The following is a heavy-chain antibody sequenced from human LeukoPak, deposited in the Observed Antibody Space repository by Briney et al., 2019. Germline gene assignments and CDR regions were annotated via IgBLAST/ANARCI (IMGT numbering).Heavy chain of an antibody. CDR2: IYYSGST. D-gene: IGHD6-13*01. CDR1: GGSISSYY. J-gene: IGHJ5*02. Sequence: SETLSLTCTVSGGSISSYYWSWIRQPPVKVLEWIGYIYYSGSTNYNPSLKSRVTISVDTSKNQFSLKLSSVTAADTAVYYCARGGSSWHLNWLDPWGQGTLVTVSS. V-gene: IGHV4-59*01. CDR3: ARGGSSWHLNWLDP.